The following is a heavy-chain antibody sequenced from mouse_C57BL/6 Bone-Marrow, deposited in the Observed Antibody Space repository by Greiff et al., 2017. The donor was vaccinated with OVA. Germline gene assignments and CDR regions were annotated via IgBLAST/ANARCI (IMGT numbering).Heavy chain of an antibody. CDR3: TTTTSYFDV. CDR2: IDPENGDT. Sequence: EVMLVESGAELVRPGASVKLSCTASGFNIKDDYMHWVKQRPEQGLEWIGWIDPENGDTEYASKFQGKATITADTSSNTAYLQLSSLTSEDTAVYYCTTTTSYFDVWGTGTTVTVSS. V-gene: IGHV14-4*01. J-gene: IGHJ1*03. CDR1: GFNIKDDY.